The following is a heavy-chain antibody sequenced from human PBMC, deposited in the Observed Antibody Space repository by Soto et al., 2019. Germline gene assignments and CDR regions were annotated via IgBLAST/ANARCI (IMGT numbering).Heavy chain of an antibody. CDR1: GFTVTSYS. CDR3: ARPGYCSSTSCYNV. J-gene: IGHJ6*02. V-gene: IGHV3-21*01. CDR2: ISSSSSYI. D-gene: IGHD2-2*02. Sequence: PGGSLRLAGAASGFTVTSYSMNWVRQAPGKGLEWVSSISSSSSYIYYADSVKGRFTISRDNAKNSLYLQMNSLRAEDTAVYYCARPGYCSSTSCYNVWGQGTTVTVSS.